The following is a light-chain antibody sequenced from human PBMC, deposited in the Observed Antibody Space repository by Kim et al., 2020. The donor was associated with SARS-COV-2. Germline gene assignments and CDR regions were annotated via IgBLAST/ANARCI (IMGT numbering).Light chain of an antibody. CDR3: NSRDNNNNVV. CDR1: SLRSYY. J-gene: IGLJ2*01. CDR2: GKN. Sequence: ALGQKGRITCQRDSLRSYYATWYQQKPGQAPILVIYGKNDRPSGIPDRFSGSGSGNTASLTITGTQAGDEADYYCNSRDNNNNVVFGGGTKLTVL. V-gene: IGLV3-19*01.